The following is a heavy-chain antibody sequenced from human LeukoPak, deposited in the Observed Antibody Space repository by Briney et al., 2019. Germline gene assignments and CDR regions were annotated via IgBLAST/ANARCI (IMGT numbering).Heavy chain of an antibody. CDR1: GGSISSYY. CDR3: ARCSMVRSLNWFDP. Sequence: PSETLSLTCTVSGGSISSYYWSWIRQPPGKGLEWIGSIYYSGSTNYNPSLKSRVTISVDTSKNQFSLKLSSVTAADTAVYYCARCSMVRSLNWFDPWGQGTLVTVSS. CDR2: IYYSGST. J-gene: IGHJ5*02. D-gene: IGHD3-10*01. V-gene: IGHV4-59*01.